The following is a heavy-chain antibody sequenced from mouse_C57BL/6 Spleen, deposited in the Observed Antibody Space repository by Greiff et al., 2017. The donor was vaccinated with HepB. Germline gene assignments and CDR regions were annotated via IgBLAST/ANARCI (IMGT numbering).Heavy chain of an antibody. Sequence: EVKLVESGGDLVKPGGSLKLSCAASGFTFSSYGMSWVRQTPDKRLEWVATISSGGSYTYYPDSVKGLFTISRDNAKNTLYLQMSSLKSEDTAMYYYARQGLGISSFAYWGQGTLVTVSA. V-gene: IGHV5-6*01. D-gene: IGHD1-1*01. CDR1: GFTFSSYG. J-gene: IGHJ3*01. CDR3: ARQGLGISSFAY. CDR2: ISSGGSYT.